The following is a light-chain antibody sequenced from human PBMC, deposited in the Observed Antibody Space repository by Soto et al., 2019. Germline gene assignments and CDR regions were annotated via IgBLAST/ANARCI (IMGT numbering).Light chain of an antibody. CDR2: GAS. Sequence: EIVLTQSPATLSLSPGERATLSCRASQSVSNFLAWYQQKPGQAPRLLIYGASNRATGIPARFSGSGSGTDFTLTISSLEPEDFAVYYCQQRSSWPPWTFGQGTKVEIK. CDR1: QSVSNF. J-gene: IGKJ1*01. CDR3: QQRSSWPPWT. V-gene: IGKV3-11*01.